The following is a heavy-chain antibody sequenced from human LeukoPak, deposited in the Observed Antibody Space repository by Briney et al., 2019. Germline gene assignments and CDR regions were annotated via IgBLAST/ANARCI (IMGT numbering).Heavy chain of an antibody. V-gene: IGHV3-48*03. CDR2: ITSSGITI. CDR3: ARDTYYYDSSGYLVLDY. D-gene: IGHD3-22*01. Sequence: GWALRLSCPASGFTFSRYEMNWVGQAAGKGVEGVSYITSSGITIYYADSVKGRFTISRDNARNSLYLQMNSLRAEDTAVYYCARDTYYYDSSGYLVLDYWGQGTLVTVSS. J-gene: IGHJ4*02. CDR1: GFTFSRYE.